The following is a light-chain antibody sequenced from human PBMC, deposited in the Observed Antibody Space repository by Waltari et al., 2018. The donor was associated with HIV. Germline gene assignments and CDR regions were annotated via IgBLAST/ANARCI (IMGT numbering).Light chain of an antibody. V-gene: IGKV3-11*01. CDR2: DSS. CDR3: HQRSNWPLT. Sequence: EIVLTQSPATLSLSPGKRATLSCTASQSIGSYLALYQQKPGQAPRLLIYDSSNRASGIPARFSGSGSGTDFTLTISSLEPEDFAVYYCHQRSNWPLTFGGGTKVEI. J-gene: IGKJ4*01. CDR1: QSIGSY.